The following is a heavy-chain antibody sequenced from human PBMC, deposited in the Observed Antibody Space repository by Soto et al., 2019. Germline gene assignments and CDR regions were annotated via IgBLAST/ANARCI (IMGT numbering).Heavy chain of an antibody. CDR1: GYTFTSYA. CDR2: INAGNGNT. V-gene: IGHV1-3*01. D-gene: IGHD3-3*01. CDR3: ARDAYDFWSGYYTETFDP. J-gene: IGHJ5*02. Sequence: ASVKVSCKASGYTFTSYAMHWVRQAPGQRLEWMGWINAGNGNTKYSQKFQGRVTITRDTSASTAYMELSSLRSEDTAVYYCARDAYDFWSGYYTETFDPWGQGPLVTVSS.